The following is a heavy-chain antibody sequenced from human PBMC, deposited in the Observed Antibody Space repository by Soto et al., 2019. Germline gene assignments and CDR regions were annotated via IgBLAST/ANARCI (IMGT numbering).Heavy chain of an antibody. CDR3: ARVRYGDY. Sequence: QVHLVQSGAEVKKPGASVKVSCKGSGYDFTTYGITWVRQAPGQGLEWMAWISAHNGNTDYAQKLQGRVTVTRDTSTSTEYMEPRSLRSEDTAMYYGARVRYGDYWGQGALVTVSS. D-gene: IGHD1-1*01. CDR1: GYDFTTYG. J-gene: IGHJ4*02. CDR2: ISAHNGNT. V-gene: IGHV1-18*01.